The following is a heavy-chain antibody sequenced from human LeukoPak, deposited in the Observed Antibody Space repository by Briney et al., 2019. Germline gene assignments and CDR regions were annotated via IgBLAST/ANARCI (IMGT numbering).Heavy chain of an antibody. V-gene: IGHV3-21*01. CDR1: GFTFSSYS. D-gene: IGHD6-6*01. CDR3: ATVSARVAFDI. CDR2: ISSSSSYI. J-gene: IGHJ3*02. Sequence: PGGSLSLSCAASGFTFSSYSMNWVRQAPGKGLEGVSSISSSSSYIYYADSVKGRFTISSDNAKNSLYLQKNSLRAEDTAVYYCATVSARVAFDIWGQGTMVTVSS.